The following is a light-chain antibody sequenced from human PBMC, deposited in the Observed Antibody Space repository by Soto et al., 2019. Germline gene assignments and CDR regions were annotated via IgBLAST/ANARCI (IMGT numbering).Light chain of an antibody. CDR2: GVS. J-gene: IGKJ5*01. Sequence: ALAVSPVASAALACRASQSTSSNKLAWYQQKPGQAPRLLLFGVSNRATGIPARFSGSGSGTDFSLTISSLQSEDFAVYYCQHDKKSPQRFCQGTRLEIK. V-gene: IGKV3-15*01. CDR1: QSTSSN. CDR3: QHDKKSPQR.